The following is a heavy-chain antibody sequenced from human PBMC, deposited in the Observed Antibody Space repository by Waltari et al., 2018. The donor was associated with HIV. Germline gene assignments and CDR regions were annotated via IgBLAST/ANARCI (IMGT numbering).Heavy chain of an antibody. D-gene: IGHD3-10*01. J-gene: IGHJ6*02. CDR1: GGSIRSYY. CDR3: ARVGASMGGYYQYGMDV. Sequence: QVQLQASGPGLVKPSETLSLTCTVSGGSIRSYYWSWIRQPPGKGLEWIGEIYYSGSTKYNPSLKSRVTVSLDTAKNQFYLKMRTVTAADTAVYYCARVGASMGGYYQYGMDVWGQGTTVTVSS. CDR2: IYYSGST. V-gene: IGHV4-59*01.